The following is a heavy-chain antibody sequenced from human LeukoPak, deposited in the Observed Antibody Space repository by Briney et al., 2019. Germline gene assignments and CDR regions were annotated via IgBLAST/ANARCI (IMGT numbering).Heavy chain of an antibody. V-gene: IGHV3-23*01. CDR2: ISGSGGST. CDR3: AKTFPSEWELLAPFDN. CDR1: GFTFSSYA. Sequence: GGSLRLSCAASGFTFSSYAMSWVRQAPGRGLEWVSSISGSGGSTYYADSVKGRVTISRDNSKNTLYLQMNSLRAEDTAIYYCAKTFPSEWELLAPFDNWGQGTLVTVSS. D-gene: IGHD1-26*01. J-gene: IGHJ4*02.